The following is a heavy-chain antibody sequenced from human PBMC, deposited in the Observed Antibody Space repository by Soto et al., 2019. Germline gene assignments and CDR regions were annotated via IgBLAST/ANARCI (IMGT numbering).Heavy chain of an antibody. J-gene: IGHJ5*02. CDR3: ARLYGSGQWNWFDP. CDR2: IYPHDSDT. CDR1: GYSIISYW. V-gene: IGHV5-51*01. D-gene: IGHD3-10*01. Sequence: EVQLVQSGAEVKKPGESLKMSCKGSGYSIISYWIGWVRQMPGRGLEWMGIIYPHDSDTRYSPSFQGQVTISADKSISTAYLQWSSLKASDSAMYYCARLYGSGQWNWFDPWGQGTLVTVSS.